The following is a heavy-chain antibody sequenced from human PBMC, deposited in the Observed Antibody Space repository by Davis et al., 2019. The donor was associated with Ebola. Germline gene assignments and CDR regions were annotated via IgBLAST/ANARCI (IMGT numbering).Heavy chain of an antibody. CDR1: SGSISTYY. Sequence: MPSETLSLTCTVSSGSISTYYWNWIRQPPGKGLEWIGYVDFSGFTNYNPSLRSRVTISVDTSKNQFSLKLSSVTAADTAVYYCARSSYYYDSSGYYSLRGDLWGQGTLVTVSS. V-gene: IGHV4-59*12. J-gene: IGHJ4*02. CDR2: VDFSGFT. D-gene: IGHD3-22*01. CDR3: ARSSYYYDSSGYYSLRGDL.